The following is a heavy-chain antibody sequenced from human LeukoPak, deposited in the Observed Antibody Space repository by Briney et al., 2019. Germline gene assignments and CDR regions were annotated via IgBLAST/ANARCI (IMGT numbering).Heavy chain of an antibody. V-gene: IGHV1-2*02. CDR3: ARDSDSSGYSVLNWYSDL. CDR1: GYTFSGYY. Sequence: ASVKVSCKASGYTFSGYYMHWVRQAPGQGLEWMGWINPDSGGTNYAQKFQGRVTMTRDTSISTAYMELRRLRYDDTAVYYCARDSDSSGYSVLNWYSDLWGRGTLVTVSS. J-gene: IGHJ2*01. D-gene: IGHD3-22*01. CDR2: INPDSGGT.